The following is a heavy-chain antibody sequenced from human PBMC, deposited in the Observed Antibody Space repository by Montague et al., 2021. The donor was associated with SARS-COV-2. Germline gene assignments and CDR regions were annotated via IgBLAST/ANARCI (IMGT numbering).Heavy chain of an antibody. V-gene: IGHV4-39*01. D-gene: IGHD1-7*01. J-gene: IGHJ4*02. CDR1: GDSITNTRYF. CDR3: AVELNYFFDY. CDR2: IYHNGKT. Sequence: SDTLSPTRNVSGDSITNTRYFWGWIREPPGKALEWIGSIYHNGKTYYNPSLERRALLSIDTSKNQFSLRLSSVIASDTAVYYCAVELNYFFDYWGQGFLVSVSS.